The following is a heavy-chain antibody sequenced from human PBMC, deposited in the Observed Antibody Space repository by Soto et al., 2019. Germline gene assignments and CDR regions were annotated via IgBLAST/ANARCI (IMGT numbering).Heavy chain of an antibody. J-gene: IGHJ6*02. D-gene: IGHD3-10*01. V-gene: IGHV3-48*02. CDR3: SRAVTGGLDG. CDR1: GFTFSLYS. Sequence: EVQLVESGGGLVQPGGSLRLSCAASGFTFSLYSMSWVRQAPGKGLEWVSYISRSSTGIHYADSVKGRFTISRDDATNSMHLQMNSLRDGDTDVYYCSRAVTGGLDGWGQGTTVSISS. CDR2: ISRSSTGI.